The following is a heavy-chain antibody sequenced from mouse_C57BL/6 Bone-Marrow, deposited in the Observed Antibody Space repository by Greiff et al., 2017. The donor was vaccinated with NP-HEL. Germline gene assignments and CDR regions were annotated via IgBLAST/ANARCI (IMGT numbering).Heavy chain of an antibody. CDR1: GFTFSSYA. D-gene: IGHD1-1*01. Sequence: EVMLVESGGGLVKPGGSLKLSCAASGFTFSSYAMSWVRQTPEKRLEWVATISDGGSYTSYPDNVKGRFTISRDNAKNNLYLQMSHLKSEDTAMYYCERGYYYGSSSHWYFDVWGTGTTVTVSS. J-gene: IGHJ1*03. CDR3: ERGYYYGSSSHWYFDV. V-gene: IGHV5-4*03. CDR2: ISDGGSYT.